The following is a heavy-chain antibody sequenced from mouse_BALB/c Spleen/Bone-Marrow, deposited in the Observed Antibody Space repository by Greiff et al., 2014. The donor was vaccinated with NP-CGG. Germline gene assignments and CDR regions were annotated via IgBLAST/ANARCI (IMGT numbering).Heavy chain of an antibody. CDR1: GYAFTNYL. J-gene: IGHJ2*01. CDR3: ARRELGEFDY. D-gene: IGHD4-1*01. CDR2: INPGSGGT. Sequence: VKLMESGAELVRPGTSVKVSCKASGYAFTNYLIEWVKQRPGQGLEWIGVINPGSGGTNYNEKLKGKATLTADKSSSTAYMQLSSLTSDDSAVYFCARRELGEFDYWGQGTTLTVSS. V-gene: IGHV1-54*01.